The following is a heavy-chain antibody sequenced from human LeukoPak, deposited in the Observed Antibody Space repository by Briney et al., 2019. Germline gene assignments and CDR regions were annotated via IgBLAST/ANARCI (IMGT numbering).Heavy chain of an antibody. CDR1: GFTFKTYT. CDR3: VKEHNSGWPNFDS. CDR2: IRGKGDYS. J-gene: IGHJ5*01. V-gene: IGHV3-43*01. Sequence: GGSLRLSCAASGFTFKTYTMHWVRQSPGKGLEWVSLIRGKGDYSYYADSVRGRFTVSRDNRKNSLYLQMNSLKTEDTAFYYCVKEHNSGWPNFDSWGQGTLVTVSP. D-gene: IGHD5-12*01.